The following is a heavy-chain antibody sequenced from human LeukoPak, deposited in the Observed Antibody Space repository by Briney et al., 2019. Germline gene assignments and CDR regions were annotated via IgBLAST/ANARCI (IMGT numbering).Heavy chain of an antibody. CDR2: IVVGSGNT. CDR1: GFTFTSSA. Sequence: ASVRVSCKASGFTFTSSAVQWVRQARGQRLEWIGWIVVGSGNTNYAQKFQERVTITRDMSTSTAYMELSSLRSEDTAVYYCAAGFYYDSRGVYFDYWGQGTLVTVSS. J-gene: IGHJ4*02. D-gene: IGHD3-22*01. CDR3: AAGFYYDSRGVYFDY. V-gene: IGHV1-58*01.